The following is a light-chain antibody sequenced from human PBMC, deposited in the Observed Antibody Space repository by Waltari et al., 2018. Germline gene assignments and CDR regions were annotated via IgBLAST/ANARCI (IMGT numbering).Light chain of an antibody. J-gene: IGKJ1*01. CDR3: QQYNVWPPWT. CDR1: QGIHSD. CDR2: SSS. Sequence: EVVMTQSPATLSVSPGARATLSCRASQGIHSDLAWYQQKPVQPPRLLIYSSSTRATGVPARFTGSGSGTEFTLTVSSLQPEDSAVYYCQQYNVWPPWTFGQGTKVEIK. V-gene: IGKV3-15*01.